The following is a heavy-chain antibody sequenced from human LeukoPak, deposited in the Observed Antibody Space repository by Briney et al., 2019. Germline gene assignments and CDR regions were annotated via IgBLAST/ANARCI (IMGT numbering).Heavy chain of an antibody. Sequence: ASVKVSCKASGYTFTGYYMHWVRQAPGQGLEWMGWINPNSGGTNYAQKFQGRVTMTRDTSISTAYMELSRLRSDDTAVYYCARGHYCGSGSQSNWFDPWGQGTLVTVSS. CDR2: INPNSGGT. CDR3: ARGHYCGSGSQSNWFDP. J-gene: IGHJ5*02. D-gene: IGHD3-10*01. V-gene: IGHV1-2*02. CDR1: GYTFTGYY.